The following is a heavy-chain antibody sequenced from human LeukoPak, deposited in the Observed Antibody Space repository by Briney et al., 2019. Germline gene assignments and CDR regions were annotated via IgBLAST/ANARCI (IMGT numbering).Heavy chain of an antibody. CDR3: ARSRDGYHHGLL. CDR1: GFRLSHSG. CDR2: IWYDESGK. J-gene: IGHJ4*02. Sequence: PGNSLRLSCAASGFRLSHSGMHWVRQAPGKGLEWVAVIWYDESGKIYADSVKGRFTISRDIFENTLYLQMNSLRAEDTGLYYCARSRDGYHHGLLWGRGTLVIVSS. D-gene: IGHD5-24*01. V-gene: IGHV3-33*01.